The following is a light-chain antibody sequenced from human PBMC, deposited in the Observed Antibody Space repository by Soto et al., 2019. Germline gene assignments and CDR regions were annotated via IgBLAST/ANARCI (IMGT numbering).Light chain of an antibody. Sequence: VLTQSPATLSVSPGEGATLSCRASQSVGSSLAWYQQKPGQAPRLLMFDSSTRATGVPAKFSGSGPGTEFTLTISSLQSEDFAIFFCQQYDDWPLTFGPGTRVDI. CDR3: QQYDDWPLT. CDR1: QSVGSS. V-gene: IGKV3-15*01. J-gene: IGKJ3*01. CDR2: DSS.